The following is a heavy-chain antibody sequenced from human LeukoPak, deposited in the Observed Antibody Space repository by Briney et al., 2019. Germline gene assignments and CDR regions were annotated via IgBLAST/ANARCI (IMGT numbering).Heavy chain of an antibody. Sequence: GASVKVSCKASGYTFTGYYMHWVRQAPGQGLEWMGWINPNSGGTNYAQKFQGRVTMTRDTSISTAYMELSRLRSDDTAVYYCARDLSRPVGYPAPYDYWGQGTLVTVSS. V-gene: IGHV1-2*02. CDR1: GYTFTGYY. J-gene: IGHJ4*02. CDR2: INPNSGGT. D-gene: IGHD3-22*01. CDR3: ARDLSRPVGYPAPYDY.